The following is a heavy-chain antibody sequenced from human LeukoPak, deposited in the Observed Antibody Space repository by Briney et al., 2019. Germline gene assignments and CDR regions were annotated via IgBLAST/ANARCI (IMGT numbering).Heavy chain of an antibody. CDR2: VYYTGST. J-gene: IGHJ4*02. Sequence: SEALSLTCSVSGGSVSSYYWSWIRQPPAKGLEWIGYVYYTGSTNYNPSLKSRVTMFEDKSKNQFSLRLYSVTVADTAVYYCARHFAYSSSSYFDYWGQGSLVTVSS. CDR1: GGSVSSYY. V-gene: IGHV4-59*08. D-gene: IGHD6-6*01. CDR3: ARHFAYSSSSYFDY.